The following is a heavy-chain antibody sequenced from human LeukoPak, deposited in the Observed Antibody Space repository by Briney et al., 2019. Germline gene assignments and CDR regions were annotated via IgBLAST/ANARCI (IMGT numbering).Heavy chain of an antibody. CDR2: ISGSGGSA. CDR1: GFTFSSYG. D-gene: IGHD4-23*01. V-gene: IGHV3-23*01. J-gene: IGHJ4*02. CDR3: AKDRPVVTPGLFDY. Sequence: GGTLRLSCAASGFTFSSYGMSWVRQAPGKGLEWVSAISGSGGSAYYADSVKGRFTISRDNSKNTLYLQMNSLRAEDTAVYYCAKDRPVVTPGLFDYWGQGTLVTVSS.